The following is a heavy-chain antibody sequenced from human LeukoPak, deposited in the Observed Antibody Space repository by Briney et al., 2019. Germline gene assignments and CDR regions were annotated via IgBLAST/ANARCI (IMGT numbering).Heavy chain of an antibody. D-gene: IGHD3-10*01. Sequence: PSETLSLTCTVSGGSISSYYWSWIRQPAGKGLEWIGRIYTSGSTNYNPSLKSRVTMSVDTSKNQFSLKLSSVTAADTALYYCARRAVNRIGEAFDYWGQGTLVTVSS. CDR2: IYTSGST. J-gene: IGHJ4*02. CDR1: GGSISSYY. CDR3: ARRAVNRIGEAFDY. V-gene: IGHV4-4*07.